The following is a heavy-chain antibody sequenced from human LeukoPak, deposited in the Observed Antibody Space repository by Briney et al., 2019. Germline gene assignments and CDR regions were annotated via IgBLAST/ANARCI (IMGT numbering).Heavy chain of an antibody. Sequence: GGSLRLSCAASGFTFSSYSMNWVRDAPGKGLEWGSSISSSSSYIYYADSVKGRFTISRDNAKNSLYLQMNSLRAEDTAVYYCARTNTPIVVVPAAIDYWGQGTLVTVSS. CDR1: GFTFSSYS. V-gene: IGHV3-21*01. CDR2: ISSSSSYI. J-gene: IGHJ4*02. CDR3: ARTNTPIVVVPAAIDY. D-gene: IGHD2-2*01.